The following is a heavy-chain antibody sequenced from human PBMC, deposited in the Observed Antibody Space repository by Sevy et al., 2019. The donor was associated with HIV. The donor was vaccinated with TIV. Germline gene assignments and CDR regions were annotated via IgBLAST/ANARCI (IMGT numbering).Heavy chain of an antibody. J-gene: IGHJ4*02. CDR1: GSTLTKLS. CDR3: ASAREYYSDNSGYFDY. D-gene: IGHD3-22*01. Sequence: ASVKVSCKVSGSTLTKLSMHWVRQAPGKGLEWMGRFDPEDGERIYAQMFQGRFTMTEDTSTDTAYMVLTTLRSEDTAVYHCASAREYYSDNSGYFDYWGQGTRVTVSS. V-gene: IGHV1-24*01. CDR2: FDPEDGER.